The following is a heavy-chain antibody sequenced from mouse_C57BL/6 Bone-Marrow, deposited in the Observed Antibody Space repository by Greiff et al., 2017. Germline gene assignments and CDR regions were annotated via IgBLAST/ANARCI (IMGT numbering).Heavy chain of an antibody. CDR2: IDPSDSYT. Sequence: VQLQQPGAELVMPGASVKLSCKASGYTFTSYWMHWVKQRPGQGLEWIGEIDPSDSYTNYNQKFKGKSTLTVDKSSSTAYMQLSSLTSEDSAVYYCASVITTVVATNFDVWGTGTTVTVSS. J-gene: IGHJ1*03. CDR1: GYTFTSYW. D-gene: IGHD1-1*01. CDR3: ASVITTVVATNFDV. V-gene: IGHV1-69*01.